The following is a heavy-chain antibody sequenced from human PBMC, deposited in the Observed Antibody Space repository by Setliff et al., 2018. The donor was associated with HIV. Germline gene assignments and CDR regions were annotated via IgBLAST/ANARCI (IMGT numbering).Heavy chain of an antibody. CDR2: VDPEDGET. J-gene: IGHJ4*02. CDR3: ATAPWIQLWLGVY. Sequence: AASVKVSCKVSGYTFTDYYMHWVQQAPGKGLEWMGLVDPEDGETIYAEKFQGRVTITADTSTDTAYMELSSLRSEDTAVYYCATAPWIQLWLGVYWGQGTLVTVSS. D-gene: IGHD5-18*01. V-gene: IGHV1-69-2*01. CDR1: GYTFTDYY.